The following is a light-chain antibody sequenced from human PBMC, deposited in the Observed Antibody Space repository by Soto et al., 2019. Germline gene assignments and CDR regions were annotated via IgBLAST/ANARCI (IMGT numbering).Light chain of an antibody. J-gene: IGLJ1*01. CDR3: CSYTTASTYV. Sequence: QSVLTQPASVSGSPGQSITISCTGASSDLGSYDLVSWYQQHPGKAPKTIIYEVTKRPSGVSKRFSGSKSGNTASLTISGLQPEDEADYYCCSYTTASTYVFGTGTKVTVL. CDR1: SSDLGSYDL. V-gene: IGLV2-14*02. CDR2: EVT.